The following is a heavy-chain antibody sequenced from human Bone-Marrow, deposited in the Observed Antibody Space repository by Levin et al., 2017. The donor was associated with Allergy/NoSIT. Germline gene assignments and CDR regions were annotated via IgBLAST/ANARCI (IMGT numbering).Heavy chain of an antibody. Sequence: PGGSLRLSCAASGFTFSSYSMNWVRQAPGKGLEWVSSISSSSSYIYYADSVKGRFTISRDNAKNSLYLQMNSLRAEDTAVYYCARGGLDCSSTSCYPGYPQRRYYYYGMDVWGQGTTVTVSS. D-gene: IGHD2-2*01. J-gene: IGHJ6*02. CDR3: ARGGLDCSSTSCYPGYPQRRYYYYGMDV. CDR2: ISSSSSYI. CDR1: GFTFSSYS. V-gene: IGHV3-21*01.